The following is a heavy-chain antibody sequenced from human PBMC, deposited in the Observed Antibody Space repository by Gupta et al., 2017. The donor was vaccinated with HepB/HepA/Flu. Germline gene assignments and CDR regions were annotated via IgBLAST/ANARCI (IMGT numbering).Heavy chain of an antibody. CDR1: GFTFTSYW. CDR3: ATASDGFDY. J-gene: IGHJ4*02. Sequence: EVQLVESGGGLVQPGGSLRLSCAASGFTFTSYWMTWVRQAPGKGLEWVANIKHDGSDKYYVDSVKGRFTISRDNAKNSVYLQMNSLRAEDTAVYYCATASDGFDYWGQGTLVTVSS. V-gene: IGHV3-7*01. CDR2: IKHDGSDK.